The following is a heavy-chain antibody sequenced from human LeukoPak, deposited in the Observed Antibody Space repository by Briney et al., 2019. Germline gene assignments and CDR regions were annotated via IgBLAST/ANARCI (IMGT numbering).Heavy chain of an antibody. V-gene: IGHV3-23*01. CDR1: GFTFSSYA. D-gene: IGHD3-22*01. J-gene: IGHJ3*02. CDR2: ISGSGGST. Sequence: GGSLRLSCAASGFTFSSYAMSWVRQAPGKGLEWVSAISGSGGSTYYADSVKGRFTISRDNSKNTLYLQMNSLRAEDTAVYYCARTRSGYFLVGAFDIWGQGTMVAVSS. CDR3: ARTRSGYFLVGAFDI.